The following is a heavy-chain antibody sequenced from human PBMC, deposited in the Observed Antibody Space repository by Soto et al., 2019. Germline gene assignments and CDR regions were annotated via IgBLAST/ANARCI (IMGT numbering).Heavy chain of an antibody. CDR2: ISYDGSNK. J-gene: IGHJ4*02. Sequence: GGSLRLSCAASGFTFSSYGMHWVRQAPGKGLEWVAVISYDGSNKYYADSVKGRFTISRDNSKNTLYLQMNSLRAEDTAVYYCAKDFRGWYFDYWGQGTLVTVSS. CDR3: AKDFRGWYFDY. CDR1: GFTFSSYG. D-gene: IGHD6-19*01. V-gene: IGHV3-30*18.